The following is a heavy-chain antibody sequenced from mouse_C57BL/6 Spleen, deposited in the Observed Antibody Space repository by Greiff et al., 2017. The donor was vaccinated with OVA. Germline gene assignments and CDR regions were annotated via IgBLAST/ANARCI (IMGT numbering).Heavy chain of an antibody. CDR3: ARWGLPHGDG. D-gene: IGHD3-1*01. V-gene: IGHV5-17*01. Sequence: EVMLVESGGGLVKPGGSLKLSCAASGFTFSDYGMHWVRQAPEKGLEWVAYISSGSSTIYYADTVQGRFTISRDNAKNTLFLQKTSLKSEDTAMYYCARWGLPHGDGWGQGTTLTVAS. CDR2: ISSGSSTI. J-gene: IGHJ2*01. CDR1: GFTFSDYG.